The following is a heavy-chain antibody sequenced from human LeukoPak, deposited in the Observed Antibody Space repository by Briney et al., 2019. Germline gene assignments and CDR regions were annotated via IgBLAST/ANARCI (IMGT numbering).Heavy chain of an antibody. V-gene: IGHV4-39*01. CDR1: GGSLYNRTYF. J-gene: IGHJ4*02. D-gene: IGHD3-22*01. CDR3: ASQLYDSSGYDHLDY. CDR2: IYYSGIT. Sequence: SETLSLTCNVPGGSLYNRTYFWGWVRQPPGRGLEWIVTIYYSGITYYNPSLKSPFTISVDTPKTQFSLMLTSMTATGTAIYYCASQLYDSSGYDHLDYSREGTLVTVSS.